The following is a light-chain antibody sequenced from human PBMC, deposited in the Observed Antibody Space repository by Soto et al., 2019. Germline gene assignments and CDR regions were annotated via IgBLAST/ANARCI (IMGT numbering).Light chain of an antibody. J-gene: IGLJ7*01. CDR3: ETWDSNTHTV. Sequence: QPVLTQSSSASASLGSSVKLTCTPSSGHNTYTIAWHQQQPGKAPRYLMKLERSGSYDKGSGVPDRFSGSSSGADRYLTISNLQSEDEADYYCETWDSNTHTVFGGGTQLTVL. CDR1: SGHNTYT. CDR2: LERSGSY. V-gene: IGLV4-60*03.